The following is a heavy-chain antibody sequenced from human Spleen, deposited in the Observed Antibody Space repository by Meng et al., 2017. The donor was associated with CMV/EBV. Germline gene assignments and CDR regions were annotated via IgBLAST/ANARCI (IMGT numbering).Heavy chain of an antibody. D-gene: IGHD2-2*02. Sequence: KVSCKGSGYSFTSQWIGWVRQMPGKGLEWMGIIYPGDSDTRYSPSFQGQVTMSADKSISTAYLQWSSLKASDTAMYYCARRYCSSTSCYKNYYYYGMDVWGQGTTVTVSS. J-gene: IGHJ6*02. CDR3: ARRYCSSTSCYKNYYYYGMDV. CDR2: IYPGDSDT. CDR1: GYSFTSQW. V-gene: IGHV5-51*01.